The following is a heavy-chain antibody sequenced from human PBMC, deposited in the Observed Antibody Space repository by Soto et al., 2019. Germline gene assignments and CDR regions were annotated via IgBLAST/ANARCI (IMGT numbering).Heavy chain of an antibody. J-gene: IGHJ4*02. D-gene: IGHD5-12*01. Sequence: PSETLSLTCAVSCYSISSGFYWGWIRQPPGKGLEWIGIMFHSGSTYYNPSLQSRVTISVDTSKNQVSLKLTSVTVADTAVYFCSNQRSREGYNFLEYWGQGSQVPGPS. CDR2: MFHSGST. V-gene: IGHV4-38-2*01. CDR1: CYSISSGFY. CDR3: SNQRSREGYNFLEY.